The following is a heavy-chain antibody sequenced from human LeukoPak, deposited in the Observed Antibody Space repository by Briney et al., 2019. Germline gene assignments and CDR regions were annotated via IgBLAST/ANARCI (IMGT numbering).Heavy chain of an antibody. V-gene: IGHV4-4*07. CDR3: ARDGYHSSSWYLVAPIGWFDP. Sequence: SETLSLTCTVSGGSISSYYWSWIRQPAGKGLEWIGRIYTGGSTNYNPSLKSRVTMSVDTSKNQFSLKLSSVTAADTAVYYCARDGYHSSSWYLVAPIGWFDPWGQGTLVTVSS. CDR1: GGSISSYY. CDR2: IYTGGST. D-gene: IGHD6-13*01. J-gene: IGHJ5*02.